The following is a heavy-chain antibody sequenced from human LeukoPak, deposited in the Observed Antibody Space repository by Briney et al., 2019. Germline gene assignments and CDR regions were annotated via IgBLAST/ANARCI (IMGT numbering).Heavy chain of an antibody. D-gene: IGHD3-9*01. V-gene: IGHV1-8*02. CDR3: ARASDILTGPNWFDP. J-gene: IGHJ5*02. CDR1: GYTFTSYY. Sequence: ASVKVSCKASGYTFTSYYMHWVRQATGQGLEWMGWMNPNSGNTGYAQKFQGRVTMTRNTSISTAYMELSSLRSEDTAVYYCARASDILTGPNWFDPWGQGTLVTVSS. CDR2: MNPNSGNT.